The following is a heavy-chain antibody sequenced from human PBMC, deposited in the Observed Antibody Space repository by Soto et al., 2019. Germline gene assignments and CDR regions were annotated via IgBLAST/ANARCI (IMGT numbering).Heavy chain of an antibody. CDR3: GREETTGRAG. CDR1: GGTFSSYT. V-gene: IGHV1-69*08. CDR2: IIPILGIA. D-gene: IGHD4-4*01. Sequence: QVQLVQSGAEVKKPGSSVKVSCKASGGTFSSYTISWVRQAPGQGLEWMGRIIPILGIANYAQKFQGRVTITEDKSTSTAYMEVSSLRAEDTAVYYCGREETTGRAGWGQGTLVTVSS. J-gene: IGHJ4*02.